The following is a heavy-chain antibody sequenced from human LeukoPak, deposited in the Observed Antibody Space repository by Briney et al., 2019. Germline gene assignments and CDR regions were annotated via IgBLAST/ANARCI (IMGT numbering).Heavy chain of an antibody. J-gene: IGHJ3*02. V-gene: IGHV3-53*01. Sequence: GGSLRLSCAVSGFFVSNYYMDWVRQAPGKGPDWVSVIFTAGSTYNADSVKGRFTISRDNFKNTLYLQMNSLRAEDTAVYYCARAGYLGTDAFDIWGQGTMVTVSS. D-gene: IGHD1-14*01. CDR2: IFTAGST. CDR1: GFFVSNYY. CDR3: ARAGYLGTDAFDI.